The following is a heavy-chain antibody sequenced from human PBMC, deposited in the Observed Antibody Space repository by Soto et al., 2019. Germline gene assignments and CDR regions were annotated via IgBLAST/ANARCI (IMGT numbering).Heavy chain of an antibody. CDR3: ARGTHFLSGYTAPTPYFVS. CDR2: IWYDGSNK. D-gene: IGHD3-3*02. V-gene: IGHV3-33*01. CDR1: GFTFSSYG. J-gene: IGHJ4*02. Sequence: GGSLRLSCAASGFTFSSYGMHWVRQAPGKGLEWVAVIWYDGSNKYYADSVKGRFTISRDNSKNTLYLQMNSLRAEDTAVYYCARGTHFLSGYTAPTPYFVSWRQGTLVTV.